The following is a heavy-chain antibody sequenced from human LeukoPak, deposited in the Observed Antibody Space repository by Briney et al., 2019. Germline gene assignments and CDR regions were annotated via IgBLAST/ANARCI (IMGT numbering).Heavy chain of an antibody. CDR3: AKDLDAYGSGSSVI. CDR2: ISYDGSNK. V-gene: IGHV3-30*18. J-gene: IGHJ3*02. CDR1: GFTFSSYG. Sequence: GGSLRLSCAASGFTFSSYGMHWVRQAPGKGLEWVAVISYDGSNKYYADSVKGRFTISRDSSKNTLYLQMNSLRAEDTAVYYCAKDLDAYGSGSSVIWGQGTMVTVSS. D-gene: IGHD3-10*01.